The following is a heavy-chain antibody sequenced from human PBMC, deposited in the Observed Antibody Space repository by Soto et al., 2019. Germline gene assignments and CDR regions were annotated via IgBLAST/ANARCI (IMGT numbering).Heavy chain of an antibody. D-gene: IGHD3-10*01. Sequence: PSETLSLTCAVYGGSFSGYYWSWIRQPPGKGLEWIGEINHSGSTNYNPSLKSRVTISVDTSKNQFSLKLSSVTAADTAVYYCARGADYYGSGSYPNGGLDYWGQGTLVTVSS. CDR2: INHSGST. CDR1: GGSFSGYY. J-gene: IGHJ4*02. V-gene: IGHV4-34*01. CDR3: ARGADYYGSGSYPNGGLDY.